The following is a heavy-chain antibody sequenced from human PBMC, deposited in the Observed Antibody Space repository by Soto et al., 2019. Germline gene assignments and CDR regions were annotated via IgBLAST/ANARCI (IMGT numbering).Heavy chain of an antibody. CDR2: IIPIFGTA. J-gene: IGHJ6*04. CDR1: GGTFSSYA. CDR3: ARDQAARLRAPYYYYGMDV. D-gene: IGHD6-6*01. Sequence: QVQLVQSGAEVKKPGSSVKVSCKASGGTFSSYAISWVRQAPGQGLEWMGGIIPIFGTANYAQKFQGRVTITADESTSTAYMELSSLRSEDTAVYYCARDQAARLRAPYYYYGMDVWGKGTTVTVSS. V-gene: IGHV1-69*01.